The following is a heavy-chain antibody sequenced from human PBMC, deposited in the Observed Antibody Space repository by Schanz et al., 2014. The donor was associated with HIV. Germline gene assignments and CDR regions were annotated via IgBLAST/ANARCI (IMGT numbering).Heavy chain of an antibody. CDR1: GYTFINYA. J-gene: IGHJ6*02. CDR3: ARGPKWEGLMDV. Sequence: QVQLVQSGAEVKKPGASVKVSCKASGYTFINYAIHWVRQASGLGLEWMGWMNPSTGNSGYAQMFQVRVTMTRDTXXSTASLEADSLKSEATAVSYCARGPKWEGLMDVWGQGTTVIVSS. D-gene: IGHD1-26*01. V-gene: IGHV1-8*01. CDR2: MNPSTGNS.